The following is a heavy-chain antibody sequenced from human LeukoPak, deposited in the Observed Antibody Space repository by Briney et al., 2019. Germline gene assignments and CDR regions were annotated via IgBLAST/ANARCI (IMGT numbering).Heavy chain of an antibody. D-gene: IGHD5-12*01. CDR2: ISSSGSTI. CDR1: GFTFSSYE. Sequence: GGSLRLSCAASGFTFSSYEMNWVRQAPGKGLEWVSYISSSGSTIYYADSVKGRFTISRDNSKNTLYLQMNSLRAEDTAVYYCAKDRYSGYDSAYMDVWGKGTTVTVSS. J-gene: IGHJ6*03. CDR3: AKDRYSGYDSAYMDV. V-gene: IGHV3-48*03.